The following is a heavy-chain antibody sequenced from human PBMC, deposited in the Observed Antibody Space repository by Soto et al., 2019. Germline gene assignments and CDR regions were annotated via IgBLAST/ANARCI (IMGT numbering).Heavy chain of an antibody. CDR3: AKEPGSGRPNGFDP. CDR1: GFTFSSYA. D-gene: IGHD2-15*01. CDR2: ISGSGGST. V-gene: IGHV3-23*01. J-gene: IGHJ5*02. Sequence: GGSLRLSCAASGFTFSSYAMRLVRQAPGKGLEWVSAISGSGGSTYYADSVKGRFIISRGNSKNTLYLQMKSLRAEDTAVYYCAKEPGSGRPNGFDPWGQGTRVTVSS.